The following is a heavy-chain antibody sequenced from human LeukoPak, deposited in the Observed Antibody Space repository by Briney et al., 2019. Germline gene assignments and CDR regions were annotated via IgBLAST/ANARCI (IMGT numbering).Heavy chain of an antibody. Sequence: SETLSLTCAVYGGSFSGYYWSWIRQPPGKGLEWIGEINHSGSTNYNPSLKSRVTISVDTSKNQFSLKLSSVTAADTAVYYCARDVGLGIPVFDYWGQGTLVTVSS. CDR2: INHSGST. CDR3: ARDVGLGIPVFDY. V-gene: IGHV4-34*01. CDR1: GGSFSGYY. J-gene: IGHJ4*02. D-gene: IGHD3/OR15-3a*01.